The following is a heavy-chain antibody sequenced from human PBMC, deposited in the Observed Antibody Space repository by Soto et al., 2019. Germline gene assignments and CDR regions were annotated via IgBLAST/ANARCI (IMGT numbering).Heavy chain of an antibody. V-gene: IGHV3-49*04. CDR1: GFTFGDYA. CDR3: ARGKQQLVDWFDP. Sequence: GGSLRLSCTASGFTFGDYAMSWVRQAPGKGLEWVGFIRSKAYGGTTEYAASVKGRFTISRDDSKSIAYLQMNSLKTEDTAVYYCARGKQQLVDWFDPWGQGTLVTVSS. J-gene: IGHJ5*02. CDR2: IRSKAYGGTT. D-gene: IGHD6-13*01.